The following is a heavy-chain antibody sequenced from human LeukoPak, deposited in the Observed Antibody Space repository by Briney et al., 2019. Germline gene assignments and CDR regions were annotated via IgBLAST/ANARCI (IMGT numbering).Heavy chain of an antibody. V-gene: IGHV3-7*04. J-gene: IGHJ4*02. CDR2: INQDGSEK. Sequence: PGGSLRLSCAASGFTFSSHWMSWVRQAPGKGLEWVANINQDGSEKYYVDSVKGRFTISRDNAKNSQYLQMSSLRAEDTAVYYCARAVYGYFDFWGQGTLLTVSS. D-gene: IGHD3-10*01. CDR1: GFTFSSHW. CDR3: ARAVYGYFDF.